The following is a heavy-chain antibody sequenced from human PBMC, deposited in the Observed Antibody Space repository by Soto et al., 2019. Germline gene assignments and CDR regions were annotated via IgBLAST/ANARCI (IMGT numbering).Heavy chain of an antibody. D-gene: IGHD3-22*01. CDR1: GGSISSGDYY. Sequence: PSETLSLTCTVSGGSISSGDYYWSWIRQPPGKGLEWIGYIYYSGSTYYNPSLKSRVTISVDTSKNQFSLKLSSVTAADTAVYYCARSGRDSSGYYLYFQHWGQGTLVTVSS. CDR2: IYYSGST. CDR3: ARSGRDSSGYYLYFQH. J-gene: IGHJ1*01. V-gene: IGHV4-30-4*01.